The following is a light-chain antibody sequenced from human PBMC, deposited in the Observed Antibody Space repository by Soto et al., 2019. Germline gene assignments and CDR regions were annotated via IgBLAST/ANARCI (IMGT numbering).Light chain of an antibody. J-gene: IGLJ2*01. CDR3: SSYAGSNNLL. CDR1: SSDVGGYNY. V-gene: IGLV2-8*01. Sequence: QSVLTLPPSASGSPGQSVTISCTGTSSDVGGYNYVSWYQQHPGKAPKLIIYEVSKRPSGVPDRFSGSKSGNTASLTVSGLQAEDEAEFYCSSYAGSNNLLFGGGTKLTVL. CDR2: EVS.